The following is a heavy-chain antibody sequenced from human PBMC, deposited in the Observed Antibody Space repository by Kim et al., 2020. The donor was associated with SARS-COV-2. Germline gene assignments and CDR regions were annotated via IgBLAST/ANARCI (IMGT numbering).Heavy chain of an antibody. J-gene: IGHJ5*02. V-gene: IGHV1-3*01. CDR3: ARAGRLIAVAGNGWFDP. Sequence: ASVKVSCKASGYTFTSYAMHWVRQAPGQRLEWMGWINAGNGNTKYSQKFQGRVTITRDTSASTAYMELSSLRSEDTAVYYCARAGRLIAVAGNGWFDPWGQGTLVTVSS. D-gene: IGHD6-19*01. CDR2: INAGNGNT. CDR1: GYTFTSYA.